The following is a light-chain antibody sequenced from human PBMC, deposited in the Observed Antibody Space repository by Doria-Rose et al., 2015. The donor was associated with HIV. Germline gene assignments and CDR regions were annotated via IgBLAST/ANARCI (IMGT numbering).Light chain of an antibody. CDR2: SAS. Sequence: ITQSPETLSVSPGESATLSCRASQSVSTDLAWYQHKPGQAPRLLIWSASTRATGIPARFSGSGSGTEFTLTISSLQSEDFAIYFCHQYNNWPTFGQGTRLDIK. CDR1: QSVSTD. CDR3: HQYNNWPT. V-gene: IGKV3-15*01. J-gene: IGKJ5*01.